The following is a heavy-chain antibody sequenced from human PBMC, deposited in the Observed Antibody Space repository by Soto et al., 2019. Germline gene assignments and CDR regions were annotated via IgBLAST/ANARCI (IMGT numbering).Heavy chain of an antibody. Sequence: PSETLSLTCGVSGGSINNGDYYWSWIRQSPGKGLEWIGYIYYSGSTYFNPSLKSRLSMSLDTSKNQFSLKLTSVTAADTAVYCCAREKSVVFGMAHPYWYFELWGRGTLVTVSS. D-gene: IGHD3-3*01. J-gene: IGHJ2*01. CDR2: IYYSGST. V-gene: IGHV4-30-4*01. CDR3: AREKSVVFGMAHPYWYFEL. CDR1: GGSINNGDYY.